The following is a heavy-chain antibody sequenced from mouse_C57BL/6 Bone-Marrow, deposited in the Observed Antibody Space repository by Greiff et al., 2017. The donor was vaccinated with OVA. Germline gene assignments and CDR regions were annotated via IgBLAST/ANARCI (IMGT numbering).Heavy chain of an antibody. CDR2: IRNKANGYTS. V-gene: IGHV7-3*01. CDR3: ARLSGWLAY. Sequence: EVKVVESGGGLVQPGGSLSLSCAASGFTFTDYYMSWVRQPPGKALEWLGFIRNKANGYTSEYSASVKGRFTISRDNSQSIIYLQMNALRDEDSDSYYCARLSGWLAYWGQGTLVTVSA. J-gene: IGHJ3*01. CDR1: GFTFTDYY.